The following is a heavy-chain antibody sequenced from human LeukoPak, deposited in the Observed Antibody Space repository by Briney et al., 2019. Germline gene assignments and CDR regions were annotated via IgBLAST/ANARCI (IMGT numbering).Heavy chain of an antibody. D-gene: IGHD3-22*01. V-gene: IGHV3-48*04. CDR3: AREGYYYDSSGYFHFDY. J-gene: IGHJ4*02. CDR2: ISSSSTI. CDR1: GFTFSSYS. Sequence: GGSLRLSCAASGFTFSSYSMNWVRQAPGKGLEWVSYISSSSTIYYADSVKGRFTISRDNAKNSLYLQMNSLRAEDTAVYYCAREGYYYDSSGYFHFDYWGQGTLVSVSS.